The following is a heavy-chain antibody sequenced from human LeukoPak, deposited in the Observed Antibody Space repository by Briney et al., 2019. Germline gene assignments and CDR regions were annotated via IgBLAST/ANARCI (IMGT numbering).Heavy chain of an antibody. V-gene: IGHV3-30-3*01. CDR3: ARTGIVGANGAFDI. CDR2: ISYDGSNK. D-gene: IGHD1-26*01. Sequence: GRSLRLSCAASGFTFSSYAMHWVRQAPGKGLEWVALISYDGSNKYYADSVKGRFTISRDNFKNTLYLQMNSLRAEDTAVYYCARTGIVGANGAFDIWGQGTMVTVSS. CDR1: GFTFSSYA. J-gene: IGHJ3*02.